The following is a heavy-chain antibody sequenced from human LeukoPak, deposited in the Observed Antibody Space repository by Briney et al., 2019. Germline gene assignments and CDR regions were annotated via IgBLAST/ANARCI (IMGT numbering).Heavy chain of an antibody. CDR3: ARRSGYYRDFDY. CDR2: IHYSGST. CDR1: GGSISSYY. V-gene: IGHV4-59*01. D-gene: IGHD3-22*01. Sequence: KTSETLSLTCTVSGGSISSYYWSWIRQPPGKGLEWIGYIHYSGSTNYNPSLKSRVTISVDTSKNQFSLKLSSVTAADTAVYYCARRSGYYRDFDYWGQGTLVTVSS. J-gene: IGHJ4*02.